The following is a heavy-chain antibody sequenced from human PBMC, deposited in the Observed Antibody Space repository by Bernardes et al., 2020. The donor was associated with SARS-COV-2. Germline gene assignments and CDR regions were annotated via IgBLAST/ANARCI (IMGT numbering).Heavy chain of an antibody. Sequence: GSSRLLRAASGFTFSSYELNWVRQAPGTGLEWVSYISSSGSTIYYADSVKGRFTISRDNAKNSLYLQMNSLRAEDTAVYYCARAPVDIVATYDYYYYGMDVWGQGTTVTGSS. J-gene: IGHJ6*02. CDR2: ISSSGSTI. CDR1: GFTFSSYE. D-gene: IGHD5-12*01. V-gene: IGHV3-48*03. CDR3: ARAPVDIVATYDYYYYGMDV.